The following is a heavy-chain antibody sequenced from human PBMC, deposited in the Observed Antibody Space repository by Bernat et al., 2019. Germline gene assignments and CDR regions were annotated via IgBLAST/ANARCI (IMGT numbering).Heavy chain of an antibody. J-gene: IGHJ6*02. CDR2: ITGSGDST. D-gene: IGHD2-15*01. CDR1: GFTFSSYA. V-gene: IGHV3-23*01. CDR3: TKPNESPDCSGGSCYGNGLDV. Sequence: EVQLLESGGGLVQPGGSLRLSCAASGFTFSSYAMNWVRQAPGKGLEWVSDITGSGDSTYYADSVKGRFIISRDNSKNTLSLQMNSLSAEDTAVYYCTKPNESPDCSGGSCYGNGLDVRGQGTTVTVSS.